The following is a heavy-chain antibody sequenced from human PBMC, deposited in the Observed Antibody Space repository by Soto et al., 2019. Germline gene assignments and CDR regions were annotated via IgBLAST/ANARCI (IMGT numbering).Heavy chain of an antibody. V-gene: IGHV1-46*03. CDR2: ISPSGGST. D-gene: IGHD6-19*01. CDR1: GYTFTSYY. J-gene: IGHJ4*02. CDR3: AMIAVADKRIDY. Sequence: ASVKVSCKASGYTFTSYYMHWVRQAPGQGLEWMGIISPSGGSTSYAQKFQGRVTMTRDTSTSTVYMELSSLRSEDTAVYYCAMIAVADKRIDYWGQGTLVTVSS.